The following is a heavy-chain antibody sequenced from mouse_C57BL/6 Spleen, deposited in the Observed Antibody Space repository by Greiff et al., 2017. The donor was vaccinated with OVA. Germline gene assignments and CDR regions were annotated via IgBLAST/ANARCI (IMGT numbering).Heavy chain of an antibody. Sequence: VQLQQSGAELVKPGASVKLSCKASGYTFTSYWMHWVKQRPGQGLEWIGMIHPNSGSTNYNEKFKSKATLTVDKSSSTAYMQLSSLTSEDSAVYYCARRNYDYPHWYFDVWGTGTTVTVSS. V-gene: IGHV1-64*01. CDR1: GYTFTSYW. CDR3: ARRNYDYPHWYFDV. D-gene: IGHD2-4*01. CDR2: IHPNSGST. J-gene: IGHJ1*03.